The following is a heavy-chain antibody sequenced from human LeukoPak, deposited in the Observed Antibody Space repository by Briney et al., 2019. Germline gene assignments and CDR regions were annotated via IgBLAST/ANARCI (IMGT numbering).Heavy chain of an antibody. CDR3: AKVGIVVVPAATGGAFDI. CDR1: GFTFDDYA. D-gene: IGHD2-2*01. CDR2: ISWNSGSI. V-gene: IGHV3-9*01. J-gene: IGHJ3*02. Sequence: GGSLRLSCAASGFTFDDYAMHWVRHAPGKGLEWVSGISWNSGSIGYADSVKGRFTISRDNSKNTLYLQMNSLRAEDTAVYYCAKVGIVVVPAATGGAFDIWGQGTMVTVSS.